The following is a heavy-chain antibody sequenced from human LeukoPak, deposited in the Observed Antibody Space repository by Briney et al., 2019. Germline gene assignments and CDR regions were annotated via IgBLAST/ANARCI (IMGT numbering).Heavy chain of an antibody. Sequence: ASVKVSCKASGYTFTSYGISWVRQAPGQGLEWMGWISAYNGNTNYAQKLQGRVTMTADTSTSTAYMELSRLRSDDTAVYYCARFYDSGKGAFDIWGQGTMVTVSS. V-gene: IGHV1-18*01. CDR2: ISAYNGNT. J-gene: IGHJ3*02. D-gene: IGHD3-16*01. CDR3: ARFYDSGKGAFDI. CDR1: GYTFTSYG.